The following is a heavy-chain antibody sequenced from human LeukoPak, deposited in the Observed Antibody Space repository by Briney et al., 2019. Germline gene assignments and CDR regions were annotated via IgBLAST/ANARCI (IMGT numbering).Heavy chain of an antibody. Sequence: PSQTLSLTCTVSGDSISSGDYYWSWIRQPPGKGLEWIGYIYYSGSTSYNPSLKSRVTMSVDTSKNQFSLKLSSVTAADTAVYYCAGTMVYQKQPHDYWGQGTLVTVSS. CDR3: AGTMVYQKQPHDY. CDR2: IYYSGST. J-gene: IGHJ4*02. CDR1: GDSISSGDYY. V-gene: IGHV4-30-4*01. D-gene: IGHD2-8*01.